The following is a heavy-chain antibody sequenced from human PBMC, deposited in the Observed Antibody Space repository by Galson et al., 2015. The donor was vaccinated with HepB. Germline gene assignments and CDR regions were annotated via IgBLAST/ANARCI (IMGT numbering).Heavy chain of an antibody. Sequence: TLSLTCTVSGGSISSDSYYWSWIRQPAGKGLEWIGRIYTNGSTNYNPSLKSRVTMSVDTSKKQFSLKLTSVTAADTAVYYCARGFQHGSVYYYYYMDVWGKGTTVTVSS. CDR2: IYTNGST. CDR3: ARGFQHGSVYYYYYMDV. J-gene: IGHJ6*03. CDR1: GGSISSDSYY. V-gene: IGHV4-61*02. D-gene: IGHD6-25*01.